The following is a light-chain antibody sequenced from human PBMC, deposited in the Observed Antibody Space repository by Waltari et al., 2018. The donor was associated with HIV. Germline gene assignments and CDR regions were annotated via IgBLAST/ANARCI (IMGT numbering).Light chain of an antibody. Sequence: QLVLTQSPSASASLGASVQPTCTLSSGHSSYAIAWHQQQPEKGPRYLMKLNSDGSHSKGDGIPDRFSGSSSGAQRYLTISSLQSEDEADYYCQTWGTGIQLFGGGTKLTVL. J-gene: IGLJ2*01. CDR3: QTWGTGIQL. V-gene: IGLV4-69*01. CDR1: SGHSSYA. CDR2: LNSDGSH.